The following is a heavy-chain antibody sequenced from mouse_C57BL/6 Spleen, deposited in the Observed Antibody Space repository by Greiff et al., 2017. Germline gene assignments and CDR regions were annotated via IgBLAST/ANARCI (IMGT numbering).Heavy chain of an antibody. J-gene: IGHJ2*01. Sequence: EVKLVESGGGLVQPGGSLSLSCAASGFTFTDYYMSWVRQPPGQALEWFGFIRNKANGYTTDYSASVKGRFTISRDNSQSIVYLQMNALRAEDSATYYCARYEYDPFDYWGQGTTLAVSS. V-gene: IGHV7-3*01. CDR3: ARYEYDPFDY. D-gene: IGHD2-14*01. CDR2: IRNKANGYTT. CDR1: GFTFTDYY.